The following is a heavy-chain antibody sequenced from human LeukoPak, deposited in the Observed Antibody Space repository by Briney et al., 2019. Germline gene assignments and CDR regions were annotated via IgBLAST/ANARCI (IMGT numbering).Heavy chain of an antibody. CDR3: ARDEDYGDYGAFGY. D-gene: IGHD4-17*01. V-gene: IGHV4-59*01. CDR2: IYYSGST. J-gene: IGHJ4*02. CDR1: SGSISSYY. Sequence: SETLSLTCTVSSGSISSYYWSWIRQPPGKGLEWIGYIYYSGSTNYNPSLKSRVTISVDTSKNQFYLTLSSVTAADTPVYFCARDEDYGDYGAFGYWGQGTLVTVSS.